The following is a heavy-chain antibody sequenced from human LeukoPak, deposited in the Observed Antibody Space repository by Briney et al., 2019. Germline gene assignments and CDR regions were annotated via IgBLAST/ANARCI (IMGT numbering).Heavy chain of an antibody. CDR1: GFIFSSYW. J-gene: IGHJ3*02. D-gene: IGHD3-22*01. Sequence: GGSLRLSCAASGFIFSSYWMSWVRQAPGKGLEWVANIKQDGSEKYYVDSVKGRFTISRDNAKNSLYLQMNSLRAEDTAVYYCANDDYYDSSGQLDAFDIWGQGTMVTVSS. CDR2: IKQDGSEK. V-gene: IGHV3-7*03. CDR3: ANDDYYDSSGQLDAFDI.